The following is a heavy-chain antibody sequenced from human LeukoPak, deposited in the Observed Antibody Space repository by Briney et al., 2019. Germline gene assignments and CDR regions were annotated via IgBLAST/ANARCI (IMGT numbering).Heavy chain of an antibody. CDR2: INPNSGDT. CDR1: GYIFTGYY. Sequence: VASVKVSCKASGYIFTGYYMHWVRQAPGQGLEWMGWINPNSGDTTFAQKFQGRVTMTRDTSISTVFMELSRLRSDDTAVYYCARDQVARDIVVLLTATGTIDYWGQGTLVTVSS. V-gene: IGHV1-2*02. D-gene: IGHD2-15*01. J-gene: IGHJ4*02. CDR3: ARDQVARDIVVLLTATGTIDY.